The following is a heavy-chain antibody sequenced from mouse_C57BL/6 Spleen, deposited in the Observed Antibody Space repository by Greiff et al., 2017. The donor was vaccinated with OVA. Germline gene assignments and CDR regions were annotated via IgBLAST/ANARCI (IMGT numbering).Heavy chain of an antibody. CDR3: VRPYYSNYAWFAY. Sequence: EVMLVESGGGLVQPKGSLKLSCAASGFSFNTYAMNWVRQAPGKGLEWVARIRSKSNNYATYYADSVKDRFTISRDDSESMLYLQMNNLKTEDTAMYYCVRPYYSNYAWFAYWGQGTLVTVSA. D-gene: IGHD2-5*01. J-gene: IGHJ3*01. V-gene: IGHV10-1*01. CDR1: GFSFNTYA. CDR2: IRSKSNNYAT.